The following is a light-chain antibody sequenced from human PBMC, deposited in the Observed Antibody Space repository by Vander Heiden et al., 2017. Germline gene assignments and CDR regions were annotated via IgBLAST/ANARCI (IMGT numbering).Light chain of an antibody. CDR2: DAS. CDR3: QQLSNWPMYT. CDR1: QSIGSY. J-gene: IGKJ2*01. V-gene: IGKV3-11*01. Sequence: EIVLTQSPATLSLSPGERATLSCRASQSIGSYLAWYQQKPGQAPRLLIFDASNRATGIPARFSGSGYGTDFTLTINSREPEDFAAYYCQQLSNWPMYTFGQGTKMEIK.